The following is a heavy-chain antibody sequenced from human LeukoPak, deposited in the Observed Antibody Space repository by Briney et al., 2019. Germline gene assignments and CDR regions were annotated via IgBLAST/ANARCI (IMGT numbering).Heavy chain of an antibody. D-gene: IGHD5-24*01. J-gene: IGHJ4*02. Sequence: SETLPHTCTVSGDSISGNYWTWTRQPPGKGLEWIGYIYYSGSTNYNASLKSRVTISVDTSKNQFSLKLSSVTAADTAVYYCARLGDCDNLRYFVYCGQGTLVTVSS. CDR1: GDSISGNY. CDR3: ARLGDCDNLRYFVY. V-gene: IGHV4-59*08. CDR2: IYYSGST.